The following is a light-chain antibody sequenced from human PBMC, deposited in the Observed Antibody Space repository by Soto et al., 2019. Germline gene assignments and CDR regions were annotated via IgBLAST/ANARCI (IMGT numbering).Light chain of an antibody. CDR2: DAS. V-gene: IGKV1-5*01. Sequence: DIQMTQSPSTLSASVGDRVTITCRASQSISSWLAWYQQKPGKAPKLLIYDASSLESGVPSRFSGSGSGTEFTLTISSLQSEDFAVYYCQQYNYWPPWTLGQGTKVDIK. J-gene: IGKJ1*01. CDR3: QQYNYWPPWT. CDR1: QSISSW.